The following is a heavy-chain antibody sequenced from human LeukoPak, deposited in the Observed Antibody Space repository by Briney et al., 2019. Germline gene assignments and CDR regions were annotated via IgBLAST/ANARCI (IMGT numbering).Heavy chain of an antibody. Sequence: PGGSLRLSCAASGFTVSSNYMSWVRQAPGKGLEWVSVIYSGGSTYYADSVKGRFTISRDNSKNTLYLQMNSLRAEDTAVYYCANRGKYCSSTSCLGSAQVDYWGQGTLVTVSS. CDR1: GFTVSSNY. CDR2: IYSGGST. CDR3: ANRGKYCSSTSCLGSAQVDY. J-gene: IGHJ4*02. V-gene: IGHV3-66*01. D-gene: IGHD2-2*01.